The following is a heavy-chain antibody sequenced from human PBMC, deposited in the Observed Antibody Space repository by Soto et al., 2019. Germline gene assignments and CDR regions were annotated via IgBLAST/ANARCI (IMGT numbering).Heavy chain of an antibody. CDR1: GYIFSNFG. CDR2: VSGNDGST. V-gene: IGHV1-18*01. CDR3: ARDFGDYRLHY. Sequence: VQLVQSGGAVKKPGASVKVSCQTSGYIFSNFGVSWVRHAPGQGLEWLGWVSGNDGSTRYAPNIQGRVTMTTDSATSTAYMELRGLTSDDTATYYCARDFGDYRLHYWGQGTLVSVSS. D-gene: IGHD4-17*01. J-gene: IGHJ4*02.